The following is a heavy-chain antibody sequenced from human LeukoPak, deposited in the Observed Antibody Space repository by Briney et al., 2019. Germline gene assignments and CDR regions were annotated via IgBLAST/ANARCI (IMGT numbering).Heavy chain of an antibody. D-gene: IGHD6-19*01. CDR3: ARAGFYSGWYVADF. J-gene: IGHJ4*01. CDR2: IYSGGNT. Sequence: PGGFLRLSCAASGFTVSNNYMSWVRQRPGKGLEWVSVIYSGGNTYYADSVRGRFTISRDNSQNTLYLQMNSLRVDDTALYFCARAGFYSGWYVADFWGHGTLVTVSS. V-gene: IGHV3-53*03. CDR1: GFTVSNNY.